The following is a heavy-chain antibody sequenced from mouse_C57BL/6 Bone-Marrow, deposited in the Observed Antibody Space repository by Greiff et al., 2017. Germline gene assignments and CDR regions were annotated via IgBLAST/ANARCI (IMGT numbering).Heavy chain of an antibody. Sequence: QVQLQQSGAELAKPGASVKLSCKASGYTFTSYWMHWVKQRPGQGLEWIGYINPSSGYTKYNQKFKDKATLTADKSSSTAYMPLSSLTSEDSAVYSCARRSYGSPHFDYCTQGPTLAHFDYWGQGTTLTVSS. CDR1: GYTFTSYW. D-gene: IGHD1-1*01. V-gene: IGHV1-7*01. CDR3: ARRSYGSPHFDYCTQGPTLAHFDY. J-gene: IGHJ2*01. CDR2: INPSSGYT.